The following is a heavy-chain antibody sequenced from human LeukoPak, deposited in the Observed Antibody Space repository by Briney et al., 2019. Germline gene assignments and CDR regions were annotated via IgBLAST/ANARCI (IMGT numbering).Heavy chain of an antibody. D-gene: IGHD6-19*01. Sequence: GGSLRLSCVASGFTFSKHPMSWVRQAPGNGLELVSGINERGDITKYADSVKGRFTISRDNSKNTLYLQMNSLRAEDTAVYYCAKTTTGYSSGRFPGWPVDYWGQGTLVTVSS. CDR3: AKTTTGYSSGRFPGWPVDY. V-gene: IGHV3-23*01. CDR2: INERGDIT. J-gene: IGHJ4*02. CDR1: GFTFSKHP.